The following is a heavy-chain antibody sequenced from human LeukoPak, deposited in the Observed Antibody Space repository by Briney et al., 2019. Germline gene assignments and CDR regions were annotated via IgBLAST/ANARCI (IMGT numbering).Heavy chain of an antibody. D-gene: IGHD2-8*02. J-gene: IGHJ3*02. Sequence: SETLSLTCAVYGGSFSGDYWSWIRQPPGKGLEWIGEVNRSGGTNYNPSLKSRVTISVDTSKNQFSLKLSSVTAADTAVYYCARDSRTDDSTGVYYLDAFDIWGQGTMVTVSS. CDR2: VNRSGGT. CDR3: ARDSRTDDSTGVYYLDAFDI. V-gene: IGHV4-34*01. CDR1: GGSFSGDY.